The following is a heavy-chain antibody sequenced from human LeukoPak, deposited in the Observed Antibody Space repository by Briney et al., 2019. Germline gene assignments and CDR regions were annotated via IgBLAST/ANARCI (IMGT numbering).Heavy chain of an antibody. D-gene: IGHD3-22*01. Sequence: HPGGSLRLSCAASGFTFSSYSMNWVRQAPGKGLEWVSVIYSGGSTYYADSVKGRFTISRDNSKNTLYLQMNSLRAEDTAVYYCARGLSEKDAFDIWGQGTMVTVSS. V-gene: IGHV3-66*01. CDR2: IYSGGST. CDR3: ARGLSEKDAFDI. CDR1: GFTFSSYS. J-gene: IGHJ3*02.